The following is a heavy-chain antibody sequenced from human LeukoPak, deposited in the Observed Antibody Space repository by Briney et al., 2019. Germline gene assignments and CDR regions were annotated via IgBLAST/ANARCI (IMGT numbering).Heavy chain of an antibody. Sequence: GGCLRLSWAASGYTFSSYAMSWVRQAPGKGLEWVSAISGSGGSTYYADSVKGRFTISRDNSKNTLYLQMNSLRAEDTAVYYCAKDDVGWDYWGQGTLVTVSS. D-gene: IGHD2-15*01. CDR3: AKDDVGWDY. J-gene: IGHJ4*02. CDR2: ISGSGGST. CDR1: GYTFSSYA. V-gene: IGHV3-23*01.